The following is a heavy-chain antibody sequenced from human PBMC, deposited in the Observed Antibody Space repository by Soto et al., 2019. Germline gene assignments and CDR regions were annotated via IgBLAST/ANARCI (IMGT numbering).Heavy chain of an antibody. CDR2: INHSGST. V-gene: IGHV4-34*01. J-gene: IGHJ5*02. CDR1: GGSFSGYY. Sequence: SETLSLTCAVYGGSFSGYYWSWIRQPPGKGLEWIGEINHSGSTNYNPSLKSRVTISVDTSKNQFSLKLSSVTAADTAVYYCSRGGGFPRTGTNAGYTRNWFDPWGQGTLVTVSS. D-gene: IGHD1-7*01. CDR3: SRGGGFPRTGTNAGYTRNWFDP.